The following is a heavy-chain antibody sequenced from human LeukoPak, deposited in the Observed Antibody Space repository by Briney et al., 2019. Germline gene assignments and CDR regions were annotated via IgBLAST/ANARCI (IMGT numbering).Heavy chain of an antibody. CDR2: INHSGST. Sequence: SETLSLTCAVYGGSFSGYYWSWIRQPPGKGLEWIGEINHSGSTNYNPSLKSRVTISVDTSKNQFSLKLSSVTAADTAVYYCARGKRLLRFLEWLLFGAFDIWGQGTMVTVSS. V-gene: IGHV4-34*01. D-gene: IGHD3-3*01. CDR3: ARGKRLLRFLEWLLFGAFDI. J-gene: IGHJ3*02. CDR1: GGSFSGYY.